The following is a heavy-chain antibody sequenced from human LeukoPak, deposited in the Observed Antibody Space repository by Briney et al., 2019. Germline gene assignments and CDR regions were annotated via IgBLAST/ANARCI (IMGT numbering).Heavy chain of an antibody. CDR1: GFTFSSYA. J-gene: IGHJ3*02. CDR3: ARDNGRRGKPGAFDI. Sequence: PGGSLRLSCAASGFTFSSYAMSWVRQAPGKGLEWVSVIYSGGSTYYADSVKGRFTISRDNSRNTLYLQMNSLRPEDTTMYYCARDNGRRGKPGAFDIWGQGTMVTVSS. V-gene: IGHV3-66*01. D-gene: IGHD2-8*01. CDR2: IYSGGST.